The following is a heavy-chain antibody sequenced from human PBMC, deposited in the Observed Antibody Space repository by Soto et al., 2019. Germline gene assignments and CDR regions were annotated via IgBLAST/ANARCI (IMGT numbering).Heavy chain of an antibody. V-gene: IGHV4-34*01. CDR2: INHSGST. CDR1: GGSFSGYY. CDR3: ASGRGQQLVRRADYYYYYGMDV. J-gene: IGHJ6*02. D-gene: IGHD6-6*01. Sequence: LSLTCAVYGGSFSGYYWSWIRQPPGKGLEWIGEINHSGSTNYNPSLKSRVTISVDTSKNQFSLKLSSVTAADTAVYYCASGRGQQLVRRADYYYYYGMDVWGQGTTVTVSS.